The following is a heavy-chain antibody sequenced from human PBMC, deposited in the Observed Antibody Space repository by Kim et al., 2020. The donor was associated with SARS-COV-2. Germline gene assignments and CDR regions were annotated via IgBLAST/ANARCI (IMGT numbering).Heavy chain of an antibody. CDR2: IYSGGST. CDR1: GFTVSSNY. J-gene: IGHJ4*02. CDR3: ARIPPPYSSSPYGEVFDY. D-gene: IGHD6-13*01. V-gene: IGHV3-53*01. Sequence: GGSLRLSCAASGFTVSSNYMSWVRQAPGKGLEWVSVIYSGGSTYYADSVKGRFTISRDNSKNTLYLQMNSLRAEDTAVYYCARIPPPYSSSPYGEVFDYWGQGTLVTVSS.